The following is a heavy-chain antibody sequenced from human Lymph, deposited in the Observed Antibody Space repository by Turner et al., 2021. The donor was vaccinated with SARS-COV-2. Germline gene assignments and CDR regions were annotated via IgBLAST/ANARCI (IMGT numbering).Heavy chain of an antibody. CDR3: ARHGFSGWYGGGMDV. CDR1: GGSISSYY. J-gene: IGHJ6*02. V-gene: IGHV4-59*08. CDR2: IHYRGST. Sequence: QVQLQESGPGLVKPSETLSLTCTVSGGSISSYYWSWIRQPPGKGLEWIGYIHYRGSTNYNPSLKSRVTISVDTSKNQFSLKLNSVTAADTAVYYCARHGFSGWYGGGMDVWGQGTTVTVSS. D-gene: IGHD6-19*01.